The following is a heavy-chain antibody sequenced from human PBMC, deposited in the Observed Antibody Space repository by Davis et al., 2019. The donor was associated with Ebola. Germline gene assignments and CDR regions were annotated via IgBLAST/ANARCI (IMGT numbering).Heavy chain of an antibody. CDR3: ARSRGLGYCSGGSCYSVHYFDY. J-gene: IGHJ4*02. D-gene: IGHD2-15*01. CDR1: GGSISSYY. Sequence: SETLSLTCTVSGGSISSYYWTWIRQPPGKGLEWIAYMFYNGGVNYNPSLKSRVTISIDTSKNQFSLKLRSVTAADTAVYYCARSRGLGYCSGGSCYSVHYFDYWGQGTLVTVSS. CDR2: MFYNGGV. V-gene: IGHV4-59*01.